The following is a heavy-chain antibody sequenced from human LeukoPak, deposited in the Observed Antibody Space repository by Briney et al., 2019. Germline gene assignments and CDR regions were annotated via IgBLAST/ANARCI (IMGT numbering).Heavy chain of an antibody. J-gene: IGHJ4*02. CDR3: AKDHEMATITDY. V-gene: IGHV3-23*01. CDR2: ISRSGATT. CDR1: GFTFSRYA. D-gene: IGHD5-24*01. Sequence: PGGSLRLSCAASGFTFSRYAMTWVRQAPGKGLEWVSAISRSGATTYYADSVKGRFTISRDNSKNTLWLLMNTLRAEDTAVYYCAKDHEMATITDYWGQGTLVTVSS.